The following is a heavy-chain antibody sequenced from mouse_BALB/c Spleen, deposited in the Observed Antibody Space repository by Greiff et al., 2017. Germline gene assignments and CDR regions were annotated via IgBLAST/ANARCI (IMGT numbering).Heavy chain of an antibody. Sequence: EVQGVESGGGLVKPGGSLKLSCAASGFAFSSYDMSWVRQTPEKRLEWVAYISSGGGSTYYPDTVKGRFTISRDNAKNTLYLQMSSLKSEDTAMYYCARHAEIYYYAIDYWGQGTSVTVSS. CDR2: ISSGGGST. CDR3: ARHAEIYYYAIDY. V-gene: IGHV5-12-1*01. CDR1: GFAFSSYD. J-gene: IGHJ4*01.